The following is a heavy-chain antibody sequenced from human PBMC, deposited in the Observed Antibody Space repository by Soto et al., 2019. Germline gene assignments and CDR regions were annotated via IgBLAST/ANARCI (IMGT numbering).Heavy chain of an antibody. Sequence: SVKVSCKASGFTFTSSAVQWVRQARGQRLEWIGWIVVGSGNTNYAQKFQERVTITRDMSTSTAYMELSSLRSEDTAVYYCAAVPSSSHYCYGMEVWGQGTTVTVSS. J-gene: IGHJ6*02. CDR1: GFTFTSSA. D-gene: IGHD6-6*01. CDR3: AAVPSSSHYCYGMEV. CDR2: IVVGSGNT. V-gene: IGHV1-58*01.